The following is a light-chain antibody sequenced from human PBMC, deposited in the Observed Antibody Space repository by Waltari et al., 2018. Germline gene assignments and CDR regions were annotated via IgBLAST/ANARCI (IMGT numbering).Light chain of an antibody. J-gene: IGLJ2*01. Sequence: QSALTQPASVSGSPGQSITISCTGSNSDIGGYNFVSWYQQHPGKAPKLMIYGLNKRPSALSTRFSAPKSGKTASLTISRLQAEDEANYYCSSYTPRSTLVFGGWTKVTVL. CDR3: SSYTPRSTLV. CDR1: NSDIGGYNF. V-gene: IGLV2-14*03. CDR2: GLN.